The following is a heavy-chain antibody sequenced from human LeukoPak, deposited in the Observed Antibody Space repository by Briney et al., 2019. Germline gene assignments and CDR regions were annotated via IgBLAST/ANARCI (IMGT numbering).Heavy chain of an antibody. D-gene: IGHD3-10*01. J-gene: IGHJ4*02. CDR3: AKDRYYGSGSYLLDY. CDR2: ISYDGNKE. Sequence: GGSLRLSCVASGFTFSLYSMHWVRQAPGKGLEWVAVISYDGNKESHAESLKGRFSISRDNSKNMLFLQMSSLRYDDTAVYYCAKDRYYGSGSYLLDYWGQGTLVTVSS. V-gene: IGHV3-30*04. CDR1: GFTFSLYS.